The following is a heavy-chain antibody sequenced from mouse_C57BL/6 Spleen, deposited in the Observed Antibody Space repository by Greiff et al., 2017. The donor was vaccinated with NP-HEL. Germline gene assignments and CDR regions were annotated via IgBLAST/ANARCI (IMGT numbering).Heavy chain of an antibody. CDR1: GYTFTCYW. D-gene: IGHD1-1*01. V-gene: IGHV1-74*01. CDR3: AALIYYYGSSTGAY. J-gene: IGHJ3*01. Sequence: QVQLQQPGAELVKPGASVKVSCKASGYTFTCYWMHWVKQRPGQGLEWIGRIHPSDSDTNYNQKFKGKATLTVDKSSSTAYMQLSSLTSEDSAVYYCAALIYYYGSSTGAYWGQGTLVTVSA. CDR2: IHPSDSDT.